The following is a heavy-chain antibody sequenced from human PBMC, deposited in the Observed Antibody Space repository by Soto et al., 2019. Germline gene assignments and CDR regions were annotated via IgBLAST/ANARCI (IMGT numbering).Heavy chain of an antibody. CDR2: ISGSGGST. CDR1: GVTFSSYA. J-gene: IGHJ4*02. V-gene: IGHV3-23*01. D-gene: IGHD2-2*02. Sequence: XGSLRLSCAASGVTFSSYAMSWVRQAPGKGLEWVSAISGSGGSTYYADSVKGRFTISRDNSKNTLYLQMNSLRAEDTAVYYCAKFIPATAIPGKDSWGQGTLVTVSS. CDR3: AKFIPATAIPGKDS.